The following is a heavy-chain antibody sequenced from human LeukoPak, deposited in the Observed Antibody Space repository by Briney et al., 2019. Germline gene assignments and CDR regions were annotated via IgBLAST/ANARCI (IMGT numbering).Heavy chain of an antibody. Sequence: GGCLRLSCAASAFTSSSYAMHWVRQAPGRGLEWVAVIPYDGSNKYYADSVKGRFTISRDNSKNTLYLQMNSLRAEDTAVYYCARDTGETETTFGFDPWGQGTLVTVSS. J-gene: IGHJ5*02. V-gene: IGHV3-30*01. D-gene: IGHD1-7*01. CDR1: AFTSSSYA. CDR3: ARDTGETETTFGFDP. CDR2: IPYDGSNK.